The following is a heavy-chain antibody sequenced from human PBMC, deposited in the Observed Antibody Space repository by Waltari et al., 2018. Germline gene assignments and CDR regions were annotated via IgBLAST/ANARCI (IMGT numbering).Heavy chain of an antibody. CDR2: IYYTGNT. J-gene: IGHJ4*02. CDR1: GVSIRSSY. CDR3: IRGDRILSPGN. Sequence: QVQLQESGPGLVKPSETLSLTCTVSGVSIRSSYWSWIRQPPGKGLEWIGYIYYTGNTRYHPSLESRATISLDTSENQFSQKLSSVTAADTAVYYCIRGDRILSPGNWGQGTQVTVSS. V-gene: IGHV4-59*01. D-gene: IGHD3-16*02.